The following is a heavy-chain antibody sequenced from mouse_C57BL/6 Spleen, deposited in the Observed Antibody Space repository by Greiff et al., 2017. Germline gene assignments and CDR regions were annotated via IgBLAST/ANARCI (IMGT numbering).Heavy chain of an antibody. Sequence: EVKLMESGGGLVKPGGSLKLSCAASGFTFSSYAMSWVRQTPEKRLEWVATISAGGSYTYYPDNVKGRFTISRDNAKNNLYLQMSHLKSEDTAMYYCARKGDNFYFDYWGQGTTLTVSS. J-gene: IGHJ2*01. D-gene: IGHD1-3*01. CDR3: ARKGDNFYFDY. CDR1: GFTFSSYA. CDR2: ISAGGSYT. V-gene: IGHV5-4*03.